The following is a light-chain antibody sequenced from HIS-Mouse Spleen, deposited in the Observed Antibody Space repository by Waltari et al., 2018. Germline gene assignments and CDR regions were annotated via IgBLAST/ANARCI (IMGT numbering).Light chain of an antibody. Sequence: SYELTQPPSEPVSPGQTARITCSGAALPKKYAYWYQQKSGQAPVLVIYEDSKRPSGIPERFSGSSSGTMATLTISGAQVEDEADYYCYSTDSSGNHRVFGGGTKLTVL. CDR2: EDS. CDR3: YSTDSSGNHRV. CDR1: ALPKKY. V-gene: IGLV3-10*01. J-gene: IGLJ2*01.